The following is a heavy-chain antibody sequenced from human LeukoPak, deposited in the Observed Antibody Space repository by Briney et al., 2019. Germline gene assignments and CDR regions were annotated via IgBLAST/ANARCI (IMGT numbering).Heavy chain of an antibody. CDR3: ARVLSSSPRYYYYMDV. CDR1: GFTVSSNY. D-gene: IGHD6-6*01. Sequence: GGSLRLSCAASGFTVSSNYMSWVRQAPGKGLEWVSVIYSGGSTYYAGSVKGRFTISRDNSKNTLYLQMNSLRAEDTAVYYCARVLSSSPRYYYYMDVWGKGTTVTISS. CDR2: IYSGGST. V-gene: IGHV3-66*01. J-gene: IGHJ6*03.